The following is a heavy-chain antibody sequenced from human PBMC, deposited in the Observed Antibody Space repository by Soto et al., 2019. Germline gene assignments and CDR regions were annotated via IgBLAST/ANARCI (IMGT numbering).Heavy chain of an antibody. J-gene: IGHJ4*02. V-gene: IGHV3-11*06. CDR1: GFSFSDYY. CDR3: ARVVVLAAAGTTDY. Sequence: TGGSLRLSCAASGFSFSDYYMSWIRQVPGKGLEWVAYISGASDSIPYADSVKGRFTISRDNAKNSLYLQMDSLRAEDTAVYYCARVVVLAAAGTTDYWGQGTLVTVSS. CDR2: ISGASDSI. D-gene: IGHD6-13*01.